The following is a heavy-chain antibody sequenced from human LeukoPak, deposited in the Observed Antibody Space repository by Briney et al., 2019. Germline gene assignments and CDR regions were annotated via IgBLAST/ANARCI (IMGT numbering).Heavy chain of an antibody. CDR3: ARGHDYGDYYFDY. CDR1: GYTSTGYY. D-gene: IGHD4-17*01. V-gene: IGHV1-2*02. J-gene: IGHJ4*02. Sequence: ASVKVSCKASGYTSTGYYMHWVRQAPGQGLEWMGWINPNSGGTNYAQKFQGRVTMTRDTSISTAYMELSRLRSDDTAVYYCARGHDYGDYYFDYWGQGTLVTVSS. CDR2: INPNSGGT.